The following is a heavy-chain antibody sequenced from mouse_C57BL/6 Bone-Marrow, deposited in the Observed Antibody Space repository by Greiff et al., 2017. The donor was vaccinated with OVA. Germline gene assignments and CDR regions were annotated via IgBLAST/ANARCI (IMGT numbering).Heavy chain of an antibody. V-gene: IGHV3-6*01. CDR3: ARGGLGGGFAY. Sequence: EVKLQESGPGLVKPSQSLSLTCSVTGYSITSGYYWNWIRQFPGNKLEWMGYISYDGSNNYNPSLKNRISITRDTSKNQFFLKLNSVTTEDTATYYCARGGLGGGFAYWGQGTLVTVSA. CDR1: GYSITSGYY. D-gene: IGHD4-1*01. CDR2: ISYDGSN. J-gene: IGHJ3*01.